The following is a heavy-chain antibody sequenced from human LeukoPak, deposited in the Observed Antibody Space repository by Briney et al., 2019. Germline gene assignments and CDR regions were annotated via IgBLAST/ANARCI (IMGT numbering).Heavy chain of an antibody. CDR3: AKGYDFWSAQSHYYYYYYMDV. CDR1: GFTFSSYA. V-gene: IGHV3-30*02. Sequence: GGSLRLSCAASGFTFSSYAMSWVRQAPGKGLEWVALIRYDGSNKYYADSVKGRFTISRDNSKNTLYLQMNSLRAEDTAVYYCAKGYDFWSAQSHYYYYYYMDVWGKGTTVTVSS. CDR2: IRYDGSNK. D-gene: IGHD3-3*01. J-gene: IGHJ6*03.